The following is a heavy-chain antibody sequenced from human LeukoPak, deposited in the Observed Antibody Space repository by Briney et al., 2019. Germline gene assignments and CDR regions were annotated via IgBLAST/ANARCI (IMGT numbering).Heavy chain of an antibody. Sequence: ASVNVSFKASLYTFSNYGISWVRQAPGQGLEWIGWINACNGNTHSAPNLQDRGTMTTDTQTRTAYMELRGLRSDDTAVYYCARQYDCSAYYNYNMEVWGQGTTVTVSS. D-gene: IGHD3-22*01. CDR2: INACNGNT. J-gene: IGHJ6*03. CDR3: ARQYDCSAYYNYNMEV. V-gene: IGHV1-18*01. CDR1: LYTFSNYG.